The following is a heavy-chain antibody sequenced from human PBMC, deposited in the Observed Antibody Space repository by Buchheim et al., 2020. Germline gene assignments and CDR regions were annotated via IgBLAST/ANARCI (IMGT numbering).Heavy chain of an antibody. J-gene: IGHJ5*02. Sequence: QVQLVQSGAEVKKPGASVKVSCKASGYTFTSYAMHWVRQAPGQRLEWMGWINAGNGNTKYSQKFQGRVTITRDTSVSTAYMELSSLRSEDTAVYYCARFTVGSRWNNWFNPWGQGTL. D-gene: IGHD3-10*01. CDR2: INAGNGNT. CDR1: GYTFTSYA. V-gene: IGHV1-3*01. CDR3: ARFTVGSRWNNWFNP.